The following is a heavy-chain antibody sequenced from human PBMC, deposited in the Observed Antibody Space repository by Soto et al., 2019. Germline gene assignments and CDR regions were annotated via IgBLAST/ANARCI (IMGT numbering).Heavy chain of an antibody. CDR3: ARDRDVLMVYAILPWFDP. CDR1: GYTFTSYG. Sequence: QVQLVQSGAEVKKPGASVKVSCKASGYTFTSYGISWVRQAPGQGLEWMGWISAYNGNTNYAQKLQRRVTMTTDTSTSTAYMELRSLRSDDTAVYYCARDRDVLMVYAILPWFDPWGQGSLVTVSS. D-gene: IGHD2-8*01. CDR2: ISAYNGNT. J-gene: IGHJ5*02. V-gene: IGHV1-18*01.